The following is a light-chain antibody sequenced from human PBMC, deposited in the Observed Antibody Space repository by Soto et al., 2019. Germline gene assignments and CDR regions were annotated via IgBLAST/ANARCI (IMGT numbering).Light chain of an antibody. CDR3: QSYDSSLSGSV. V-gene: IGLV1-40*01. CDR1: SSNIGAGYD. J-gene: IGLJ3*02. Sequence: QPVLTQPPSVSGAPGQRVTISCTGSSSNIGAGYDVHWYQQLPGTAPKLLIYGNSNRPSGVPDRFSGSKSGTSASLAITGLQAEHEADYYCQSYDSSLSGSVFGGGTKVTVL. CDR2: GNS.